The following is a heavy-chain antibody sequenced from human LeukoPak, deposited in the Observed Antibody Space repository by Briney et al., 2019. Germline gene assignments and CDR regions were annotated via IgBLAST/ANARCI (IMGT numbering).Heavy chain of an antibody. V-gene: IGHV4-59*01. Sequence: VKPSVTLSLTCTVSGGSISSYYWSWIRQPPGKGLEWIGYIYYSGSTNYNPSLKSRVTISVDTSKNQFSLKLSSVTAADTAVYYCARKSYGSGWYYFDYWGQGTLVTVSS. CDR2: IYYSGST. J-gene: IGHJ4*02. CDR3: ARKSYGSGWYYFDY. D-gene: IGHD6-19*01. CDR1: GGSISSYY.